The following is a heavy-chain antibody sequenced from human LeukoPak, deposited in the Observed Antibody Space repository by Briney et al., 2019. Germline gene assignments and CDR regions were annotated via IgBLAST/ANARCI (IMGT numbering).Heavy chain of an antibody. CDR1: GGSISSYY. J-gene: IGHJ3*02. CDR3: ARWSSGYYDAFDI. V-gene: IGHV4-59*01. D-gene: IGHD3-22*01. CDR2: IYYSGST. Sequence: PSETLSLTCTVSGGSISSYYWSWIGQPPGKGLEWIGYIYYSGSTYYNPSLTSRVTISVDTSKNQFSLKLSSVTAADTAVYYCARWSSGYYDAFDIWGQGTMVTVSS.